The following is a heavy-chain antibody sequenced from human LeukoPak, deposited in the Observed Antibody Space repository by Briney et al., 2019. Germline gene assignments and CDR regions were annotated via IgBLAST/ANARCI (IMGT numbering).Heavy chain of an antibody. D-gene: IGHD1-26*01. J-gene: IGHJ4*02. CDR2: IWNDGSDK. CDR1: GYTFSSYG. Sequence: GGSLRLSCAASGYTFSSYGMHWARQAPGKGLEWVAVIWNDGSDKYYADSVKGRFTISRDNSKNTLYLQMNSLRAENTAVYYCAKPTRGSGSFLIDFWGQGTLVTVSS. V-gene: IGHV3-33*06. CDR3: AKPTRGSGSFLIDF.